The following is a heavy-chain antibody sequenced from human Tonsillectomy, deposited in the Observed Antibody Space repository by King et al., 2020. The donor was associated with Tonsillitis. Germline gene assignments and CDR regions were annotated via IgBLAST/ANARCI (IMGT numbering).Heavy chain of an antibody. CDR1: GGTFSNYA. D-gene: IGHD6-13*01. V-gene: IGHV1-69*01. J-gene: IGHJ6*03. CDR2: IIPIFGTT. Sequence: VQLVESGAEVKKPGSSVKVSCKASGGTFSNYAISWVRQAPGQGLEWMGGIIPIFGTTNYAQKFQGRITLTEDESTYTAYMELSSLRSEDTAVYYCARGPLWKAAAVTGYYYYMDVWGKGTTVTVSS. CDR3: ARGPLWKAAAVTGYYYYMDV.